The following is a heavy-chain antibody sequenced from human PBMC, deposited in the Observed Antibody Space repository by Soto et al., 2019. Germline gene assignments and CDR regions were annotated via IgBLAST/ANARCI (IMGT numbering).Heavy chain of an antibody. CDR3: ARGSSYYDFWGGYYPYYYYYGMDV. CDR2: ISAYSGNT. V-gene: IGHV1-8*02. D-gene: IGHD3-3*01. J-gene: IGHJ6*02. Sequence: GASVKVSCKASGYTFTSYGISWVRQAPGQGLEWMGWISAYSGNTGYAQKFQGRVTMTRNTSISTAYMELSSLRSEDTAVYYCARGSSYYDFWGGYYPYYYYYGMDVWGQGTTVTVSS. CDR1: GYTFTSYG.